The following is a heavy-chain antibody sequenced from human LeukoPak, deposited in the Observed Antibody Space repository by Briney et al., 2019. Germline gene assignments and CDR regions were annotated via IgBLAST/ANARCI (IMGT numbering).Heavy chain of an antibody. CDR1: GYPFTSYY. V-gene: IGHV1-18*01. CDR2: ISAYNGDT. J-gene: IGHJ5*02. CDR3: ARDGLSYTNPNNWFDP. D-gene: IGHD2-2*02. Sequence: GASVKVSCKASGYPFTSYYINWVRQAPGQGLEWMGWISAYNGDTNYAQNLQGRVTMTTDTSTDTAYMALRSLRSDDTAVYYCARDGLSYTNPNNWFDPWGQGTLVTVSS.